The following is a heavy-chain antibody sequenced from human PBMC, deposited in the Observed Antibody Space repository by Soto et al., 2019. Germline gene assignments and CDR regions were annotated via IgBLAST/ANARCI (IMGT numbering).Heavy chain of an antibody. V-gene: IGHV1-18*01. Sequence: ASVKGSCKASGYTFTRYGISWVRQAPGQGLEWMGWISGYNGDTKYAQKLQGRVTMTVDTSTTTAYMELRSLTSDYRAVYYCAKNGQPPYYYYGMDVWGQGTTVTVSS. CDR2: ISGYNGDT. J-gene: IGHJ6*02. D-gene: IGHD2-8*01. CDR3: AKNGQPPYYYYGMDV. CDR1: GYTFTRYG.